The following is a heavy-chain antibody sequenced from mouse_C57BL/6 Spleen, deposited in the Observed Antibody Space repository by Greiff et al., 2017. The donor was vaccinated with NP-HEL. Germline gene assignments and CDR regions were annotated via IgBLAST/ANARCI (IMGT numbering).Heavy chain of an antibody. CDR3: ARRGAPPGLRRDYDAMDY. D-gene: IGHD2-4*01. CDR2: IDPSDSET. J-gene: IGHJ4*01. V-gene: IGHV1-52*01. Sequence: QVQLQQPGAELVRPGSSVKLSCKASGYTFTSYWMHWVKQRPIQGLEWIGNIDPSDSETHYNQKFKDKATLTVDKSSSTAYMQLSSLTSEDSAVYYCARRGAPPGLRRDYDAMDYWGQGTSVTVSS. CDR1: GYTFTSYW.